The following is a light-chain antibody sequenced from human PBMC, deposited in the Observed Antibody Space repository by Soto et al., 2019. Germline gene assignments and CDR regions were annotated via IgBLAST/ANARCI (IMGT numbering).Light chain of an antibody. CDR3: QQYYDTPFT. CDR2: WAS. J-gene: IGKJ3*01. V-gene: IGKV4-1*01. CDR1: QSGLYSSNNKNY. Sequence: DIVMTQSPDSLAVSLGERATINCKSSQSGLYSSNNKNYLAWYQQRPGQPPKLLIYWASTRESVVPDRFSGSGSGTDFTLTISRLQAEYVAVYYFQQYYDTPFTFGPGTKVDIK.